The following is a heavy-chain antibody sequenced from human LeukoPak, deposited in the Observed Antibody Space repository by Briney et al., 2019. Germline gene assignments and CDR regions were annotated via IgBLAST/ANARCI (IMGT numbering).Heavy chain of an antibody. CDR2: INHSGST. D-gene: IGHD3-10*02. J-gene: IGHJ4*02. Sequence: SETLSLTCAVYGGSFSDYYWSWIRQPPGKGLEWIGEINHSGSTNYNPSLKSRVIISVDTSKNQFSLKVSSVTAAETAVYYCARGLLQISGTGVTQFDYWGQGILVTVSS. V-gene: IGHV4-34*01. CDR3: ARGLLQISGTGVTQFDY. CDR1: GGSFSDYY.